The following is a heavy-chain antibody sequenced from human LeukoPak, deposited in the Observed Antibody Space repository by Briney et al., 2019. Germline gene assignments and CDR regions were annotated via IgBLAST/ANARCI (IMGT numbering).Heavy chain of an antibody. CDR2: MNPNSGNT. CDR3: ARETPYDILTGPGKRISYYYYYGMDV. D-gene: IGHD3-9*01. Sequence: ASVKVSCKASGYTFTSYDINWVRQATGQGLEWMGWMNPNSGNTGYAQKFQGRVTMTRNTSISTAYMELSSLRSEDTAVYYCARETPYDILTGPGKRISYYYYYGMDVWGQGTTVTVSS. J-gene: IGHJ6*02. V-gene: IGHV1-8*01. CDR1: GYTFTSYD.